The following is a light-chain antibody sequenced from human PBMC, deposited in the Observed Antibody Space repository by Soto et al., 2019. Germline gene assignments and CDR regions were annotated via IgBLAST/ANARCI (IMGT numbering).Light chain of an antibody. CDR1: SSDVGGYNY. V-gene: IGLV2-8*01. J-gene: IGLJ3*02. CDR3: SSYAGSNNLV. Sequence: QSALTQPPSASGSPGQSVTISCTGTSSDVGGYNYVSWYQQHPGKAPKLIIYEVSKRPSGVPDRFSGSKSGNTASLTVSGLQDEDEDYYYCSSYAGSNNLVFGGGTKLTVL. CDR2: EVS.